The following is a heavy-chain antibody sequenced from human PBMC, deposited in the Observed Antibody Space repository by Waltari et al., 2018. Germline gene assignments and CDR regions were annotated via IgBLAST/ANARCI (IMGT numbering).Heavy chain of an antibody. CDR3: ARDSTDYFDY. Sequence: EVQWVVCAGCLGQRGGSLRLSYAAAGLTSPSSWMSCVRPAAGEWLEWVANIKQDGGEKYYVDSVKGRFTISRDNAKNSLYLQMNSLRAEDTAVYYCARDSTDYFDYWGQGTLVTVSS. J-gene: IGHJ4*02. V-gene: IGHV3-7*01. CDR1: GLTSPSSW. CDR2: IKQDGGEK. D-gene: IGHD2-2*01.